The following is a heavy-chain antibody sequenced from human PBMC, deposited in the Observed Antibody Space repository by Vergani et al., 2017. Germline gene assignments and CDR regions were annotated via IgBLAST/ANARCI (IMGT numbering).Heavy chain of an antibody. CDR1: GGSISSYY. D-gene: IGHD5/OR15-5a*01. Sequence: QVQLQESGPGLVKPSETLSLTCTVSGGSISSYYWSWIRQPPGSGLEWIGYIYYSGSTYYNPSLKSRVTISVDTSKNQFSLKLSSVTAADTAVYYCATFRLRPPFDYWGQGTLVTVSS. CDR3: ATFRLRPPFDY. J-gene: IGHJ4*02. V-gene: IGHV4-59*08. CDR2: IYYSGST.